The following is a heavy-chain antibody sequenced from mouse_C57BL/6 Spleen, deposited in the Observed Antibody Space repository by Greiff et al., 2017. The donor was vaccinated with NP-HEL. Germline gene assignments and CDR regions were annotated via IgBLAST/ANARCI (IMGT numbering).Heavy chain of an antibody. Sequence: EVQLQESGPGLVKPSQSLSLTCSVTGYSITSGYYWNWIRQFPGNKLEWMGYISYDGSNNYNPSLKNRISITRDTSKNQFFLKLNSVTTEDTATYYCAREGPDEGFAYWGQGTLVTVSA. CDR3: AREGPDEGFAY. CDR1: GYSITSGYY. CDR2: ISYDGSN. J-gene: IGHJ3*01. V-gene: IGHV3-6*01.